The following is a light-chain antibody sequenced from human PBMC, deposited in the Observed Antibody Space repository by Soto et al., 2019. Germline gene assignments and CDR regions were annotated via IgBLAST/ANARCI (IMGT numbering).Light chain of an antibody. J-gene: IGLJ2*01. V-gene: IGLV3-21*02. CDR2: DDS. CDR3: QVWDRSSGLVV. CDR1: AIGSKS. Sequence: SYELTQPPSVSVAPGQAATITCGGSAIGSKSVHWYQQKPGQAPVLVIYDDSDRPSGIPERFSGSSSGNTATLTISRVEVGDEADYYCQVWDRSSGLVVFGGGTKLTVL.